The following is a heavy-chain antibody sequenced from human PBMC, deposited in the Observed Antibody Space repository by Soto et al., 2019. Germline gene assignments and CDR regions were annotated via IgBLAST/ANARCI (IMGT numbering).Heavy chain of an antibody. J-gene: IGHJ6*02. CDR1: GGSISSEYFH. Sequence: QGELQQSGPGLVELSQTLSLTCAVSGGSISSEYFHWTWIRQSPGKGLEWIGYIHYTGSIMYNPSFKSRLTMAVDTTKNQFSLQLTSVTAADTAVYFCAREDAGGDRDYYGLDVWGQGTTVTVSS. V-gene: IGHV4-30-4*08. CDR3: AREDAGGDRDYYGLDV. D-gene: IGHD2-21*02. CDR2: IHYTGSI.